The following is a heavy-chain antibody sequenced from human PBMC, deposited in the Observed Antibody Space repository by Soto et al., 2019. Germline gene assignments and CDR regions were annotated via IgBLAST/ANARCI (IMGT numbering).Heavy chain of an antibody. J-gene: IGHJ6*04. D-gene: IGHD3-10*01. CDR3: ARAPALRMVRRVTSYYYGLYV. CDR2: IIPIFGTA. CDR1: GGTFSSYA. V-gene: IGHV1-69*13. Sequence: SSVKVSCKASGGTFSSYAISWGRQAPGQGLEWMGGIIPIFGTANYAQKFQGRVTITADESTSTAYMELSRLRSEDTAVYYCARAPALRMVRRVTSYYYGLYVWG.